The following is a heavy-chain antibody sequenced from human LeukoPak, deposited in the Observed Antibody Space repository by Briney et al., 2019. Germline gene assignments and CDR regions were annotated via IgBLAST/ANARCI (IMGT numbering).Heavy chain of an antibody. CDR2: INPNSGGT. J-gene: IGHJ4*02. Sequence: ASVKVSCKASGYTFTGYYMHWVRQAPGQGLEWMGWINPNSGGTNYAQKFQGRVTMTRDTSISTAYMELSRLRSDDTAVYYCARYCSSTSCRDTFDYWGQGTLATVSS. V-gene: IGHV1-2*02. D-gene: IGHD2-2*01. CDR1: GYTFTGYY. CDR3: ARYCSSTSCRDTFDY.